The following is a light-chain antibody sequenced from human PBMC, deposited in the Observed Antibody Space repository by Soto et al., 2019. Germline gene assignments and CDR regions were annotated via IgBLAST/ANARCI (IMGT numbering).Light chain of an antibody. Sequence: DTQMTQSPSTLSGSIGYRVTITCRASRSVSSWVAWYQQKPGKAPKLLISDASDLERGVPSRFSGKGSGTEFTLTISSLQPEDFATYYCQQYDSYSWTFGQGTKVDIK. CDR1: RSVSSW. J-gene: IGKJ1*01. V-gene: IGKV1-5*01. CDR2: DAS. CDR3: QQYDSYSWT.